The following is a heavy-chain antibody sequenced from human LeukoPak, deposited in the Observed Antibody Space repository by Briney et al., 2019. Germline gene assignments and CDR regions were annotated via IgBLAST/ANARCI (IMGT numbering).Heavy chain of an antibody. CDR1: GFTFDDYA. CDR2: ISWNSGSI. Sequence: GGSLRLSCAASGFTFDDYAMHWVRQAPGKGLEWVSGISWNSGSIGYADSVKGRFTISRDDFKNTVYLQMNSLRVEDTAVYFCARDRAATQDWVEFDPWGQGTLVTVSS. J-gene: IGHJ5*02. V-gene: IGHV3-9*01. CDR3: ARDRAATQDWVEFDP. D-gene: IGHD2-15*01.